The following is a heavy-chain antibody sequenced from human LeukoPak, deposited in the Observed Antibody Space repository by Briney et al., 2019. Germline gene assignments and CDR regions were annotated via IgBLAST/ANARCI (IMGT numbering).Heavy chain of an antibody. CDR1: GFTFSGST. D-gene: IGHD6-13*01. CDR2: ISGSGGST. CDR3: AKDSSRGYSSSWPSGAFDI. J-gene: IGHJ3*02. V-gene: IGHV3-23*01. Sequence: PGGSLRLSCAASGFTFSGSTMHWVRQAPGKGLEWVSAISGSGGSTYYADSVKGRFTISRDNSKNTLYLQMNSLRAEDTAVYYCAKDSSRGYSSSWPSGAFDIWGQGTMVTVSS.